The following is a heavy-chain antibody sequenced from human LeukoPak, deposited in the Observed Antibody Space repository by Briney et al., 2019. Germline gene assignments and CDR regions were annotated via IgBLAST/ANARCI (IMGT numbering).Heavy chain of an antibody. CDR1: GFIISNYY. V-gene: IGHV3-7*03. CDR3: ARERYCTTATCYVGVPFDY. Sequence: GGSLRLSCAASGFIISNYYMTWVRQAPGKGLEWVAGIKQDGSENYYVDSVKGRFTVSRDNSKNALYLQMNSLRVEYTAVYFCARERYCTTATCYVGVPFDYWGQGTLVTVSS. D-gene: IGHD2-2*01. CDR2: IKQDGSEN. J-gene: IGHJ4*02.